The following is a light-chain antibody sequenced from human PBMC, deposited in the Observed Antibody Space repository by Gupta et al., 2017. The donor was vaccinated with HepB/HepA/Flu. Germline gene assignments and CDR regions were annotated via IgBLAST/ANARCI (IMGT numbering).Light chain of an antibody. V-gene: IGKV3-11*01. CDR2: DAS. J-gene: IGKJ4*01. CDR3: QQRRT. Sequence: EIVLTQSPATLSLSPGERATLSCRASQSVSSYLAWYQQKPGQAPRLLIYDASNRATGIPARFSGSGSETDFTLTISSLEPEDFAGYDGQQRRTFGGGTKVELK. CDR1: QSVSSY.